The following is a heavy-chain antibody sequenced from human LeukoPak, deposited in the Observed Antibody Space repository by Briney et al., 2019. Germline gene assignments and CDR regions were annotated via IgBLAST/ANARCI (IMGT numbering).Heavy chain of an antibody. V-gene: IGHV1-24*01. CDR2: FDPEDGET. CDR1: GYTLTELS. CDR3: ATDGGLLWFGELASGAFDI. D-gene: IGHD3-10*01. J-gene: IGHJ3*02. Sequence: ASVKVSCKVSGYTLTELSMHWVRQAPGKGLEWMGGFDPEDGETIYAQKFQGRVTMTEDTSTDTAYMELSSLRSEDTAVYYCATDGGLLWFGELASGAFDIWGQGTMVTVSS.